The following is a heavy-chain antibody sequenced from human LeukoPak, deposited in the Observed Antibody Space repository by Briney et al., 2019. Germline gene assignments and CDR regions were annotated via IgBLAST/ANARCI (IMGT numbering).Heavy chain of an antibody. Sequence: GGSLRLSCAASGFTFTTYWMHWVRQAPGKGLEWVANIKQDGSGKYYVDSVKGRFTISRDNAKNSLYLQMNSLRAEDTAMYYCARGRYSGTTYYFDYWGQGTLVTVYS. J-gene: IGHJ4*02. CDR1: GFTFTTYW. D-gene: IGHD5-12*01. V-gene: IGHV3-7*03. CDR2: IKQDGSGK. CDR3: ARGRYSGTTYYFDY.